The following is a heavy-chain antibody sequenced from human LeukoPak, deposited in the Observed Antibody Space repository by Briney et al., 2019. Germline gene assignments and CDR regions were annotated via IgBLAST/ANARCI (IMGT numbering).Heavy chain of an antibody. CDR3: ARDAQFGDFWSGYYWDY. Sequence: GASVKVSCKASGGTFSSYAISWVRQAPGQGLEWMGGIIPIFGTANYAQKFQGRVTMTTDTSTSTAYMELRSLRSDDTAVYYCARDAQFGDFWSGYYWDYWGQGTLVTVSS. CDR2: IIPIFGTA. CDR1: GGTFSSYA. J-gene: IGHJ4*02. V-gene: IGHV1-69*05. D-gene: IGHD3-3*01.